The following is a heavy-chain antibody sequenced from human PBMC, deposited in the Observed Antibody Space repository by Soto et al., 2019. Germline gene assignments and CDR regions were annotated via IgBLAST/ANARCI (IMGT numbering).Heavy chain of an antibody. Sequence: SVKVSCQASGGTFSSYPISWVRQAPGQGLEWMGGIIPIFGTANYAQKFQGRVTITADESTSTAYMELSSLRSEDTAVYYCARDQYLGTGWYQYFQHWGQGTLVTVSS. CDR1: GGTFSSYP. V-gene: IGHV1-69*13. J-gene: IGHJ1*01. D-gene: IGHD6-19*01. CDR2: IIPIFGTA. CDR3: ARDQYLGTGWYQYFQH.